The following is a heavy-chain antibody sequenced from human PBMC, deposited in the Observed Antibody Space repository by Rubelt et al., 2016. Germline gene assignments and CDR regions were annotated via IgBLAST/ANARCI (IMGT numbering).Heavy chain of an antibody. D-gene: IGHD2-2*01. CDR1: GFTFSSYW. J-gene: IGHJ4*02. Sequence: EVQLVESGGGLVQPGGSLRLSCAASGFTFSSYWMSWVRQAPGKGLEWVANIKQDGSDKYYVDSVKGLFTISRDNAKNSLFLQMNSLRAEDTAVYYCASQAGYCSSTSCYPLDYFDYWGQGTLVTVSS. CDR2: IKQDGSDK. CDR3: ASQAGYCSSTSCYPLDYFDY. V-gene: IGHV3-7*05.